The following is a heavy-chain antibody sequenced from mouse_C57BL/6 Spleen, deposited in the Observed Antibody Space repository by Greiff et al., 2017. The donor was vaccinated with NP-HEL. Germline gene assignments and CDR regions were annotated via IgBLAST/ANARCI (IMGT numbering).Heavy chain of an antibody. V-gene: IGHV1-61*01. CDR1: GYTFTSYW. D-gene: IGHD4-1*01. J-gene: IGHJ3*01. CDR3: ARTGWDGFAY. Sequence: QVQLQQPGAELVRPGSSVKLSCKASGYTFTSYWMDWVKQRPGQGLEWIGNIYPSDSETHYTQKLKEKATSTVDKSSSTAYMQLSSLTSEAYAVYGCARTGWDGFAYWGQGTLVTVSA. CDR2: IYPSDSET.